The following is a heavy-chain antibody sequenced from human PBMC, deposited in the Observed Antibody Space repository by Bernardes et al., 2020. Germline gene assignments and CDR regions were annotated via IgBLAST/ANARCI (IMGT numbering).Heavy chain of an antibody. CDR1: GASFSVYY. J-gene: IGHJ4*02. Sequence: SETLSLTCAVYGASFSVYYCSWIRQLPGKLLEWIGENNHSVGTNYHPSLKSRFTISVDTSKNQFSLKLNSLTAADTAVYYCARGPGSSSWFRGWGQGTLVTVSS. D-gene: IGHD6-13*01. CDR2: NNHSVGT. V-gene: IGHV4-34*01. CDR3: ARGPGSSSWFRG.